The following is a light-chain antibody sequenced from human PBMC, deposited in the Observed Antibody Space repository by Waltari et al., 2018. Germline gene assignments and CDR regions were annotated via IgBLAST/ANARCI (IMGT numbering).Light chain of an antibody. V-gene: IGKV2-28*01. CDR3: MQSLQNSVT. Sequence: DILMTQSPVSLSVTPGEPASISCTSSQSLQHRNGYNYLDWYLQKPGLSPQLLIYFASYRASGVPDRFGGSGSVTDFTLRISRVEAEDVGVYYCMQSLQNSVTFGQGTRLEIK. CDR1: QSLQHRNGYNY. J-gene: IGKJ5*01. CDR2: FAS.